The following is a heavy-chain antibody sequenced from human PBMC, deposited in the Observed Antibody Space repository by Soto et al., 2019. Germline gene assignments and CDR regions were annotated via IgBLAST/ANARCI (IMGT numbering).Heavy chain of an antibody. D-gene: IGHD2-2*01. Sequence: PSETLSLTCTVSGGSISTYYWTWIRQSPGKGPEWIGYVYHSGTSNYNPSLESRVTISADKSKNQFSLKLSSVTAADTAVYYCARVGSGGVVVVPAAMFKSQSWFDPWGQGTLVTVSS. CDR1: GGSISTYY. CDR2: VYHSGTS. V-gene: IGHV4-59*12. CDR3: ARVGSGGVVVVPAAMFKSQSWFDP. J-gene: IGHJ5*02.